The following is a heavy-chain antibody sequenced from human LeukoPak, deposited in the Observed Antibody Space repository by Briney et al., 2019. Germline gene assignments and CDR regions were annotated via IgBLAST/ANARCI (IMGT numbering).Heavy chain of an antibody. Sequence: GGTLRLSCVGSGFTFSSYGLTWVRQAPGKGLEWVASISGSGGRTYSADSTKGRFTISRDNSKNTLHLQMNSLRAEDTAVYYCAKHIYSYASGNYLVHWGQGTLVTVSS. V-gene: IGHV3-23*01. D-gene: IGHD3-10*01. J-gene: IGHJ1*01. CDR2: ISGSGGRT. CDR3: AKHIYSYASGNYLVH. CDR1: GFTFSSYG.